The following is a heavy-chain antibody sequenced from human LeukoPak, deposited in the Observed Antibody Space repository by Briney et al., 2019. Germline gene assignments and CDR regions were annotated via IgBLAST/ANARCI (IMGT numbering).Heavy chain of an antibody. D-gene: IGHD3-3*01. Sequence: GGSLRLSCAASGFTFSSYWMSWVRQAPGKGLEWVSAISGSGGSTYYADSVKGRFTISRDNSKNTLYLQMNSLRAEDTAVYYCAKVVSLNYDFWSGYSDYWGQGTLVTVSS. CDR3: AKVVSLNYDFWSGYSDY. CDR2: ISGSGGST. CDR1: GFTFSSYW. V-gene: IGHV3-23*01. J-gene: IGHJ4*02.